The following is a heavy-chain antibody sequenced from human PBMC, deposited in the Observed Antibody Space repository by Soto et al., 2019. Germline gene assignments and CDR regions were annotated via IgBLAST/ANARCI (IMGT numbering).Heavy chain of an antibody. Sequence: QSQTLSLTCAVYGGSFSGYYWSWIRQPPGKGLEWIGEINHSGSTNYNPSLKSRVTISVDTSKNQFSLKLSSVTAADTAVYYCARGLWNYRALVYWGQGTLVTVSS. J-gene: IGHJ4*02. V-gene: IGHV4-34*01. D-gene: IGHD1-7*01. CDR2: INHSGST. CDR3: ARGLWNYRALVY. CDR1: GGSFSGYY.